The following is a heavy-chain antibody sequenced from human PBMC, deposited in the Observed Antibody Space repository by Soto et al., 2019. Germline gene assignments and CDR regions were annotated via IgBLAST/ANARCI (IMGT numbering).Heavy chain of an antibody. CDR1: GFTFSSYA. J-gene: IGHJ6*02. Sequence: QVQLVESGAGVVQPGRSLRLSCAASGFTFSSYAMHWVRQAPGKGLEWVAVISYDGSNKYYADSVKGRFTISRDNSKNTLYLQMNSLRAEDTAVYYCARDMTTTHYYYGMDVWGQGTTVTVSS. CDR3: ARDMTTTHYYYGMDV. D-gene: IGHD4-4*01. CDR2: ISYDGSNK. V-gene: IGHV3-30-3*01.